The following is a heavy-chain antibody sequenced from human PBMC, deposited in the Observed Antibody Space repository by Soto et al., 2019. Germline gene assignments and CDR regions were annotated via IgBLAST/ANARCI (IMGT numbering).Heavy chain of an antibody. CDR3: ARESPPYDILTGYYDY. D-gene: IGHD3-9*01. V-gene: IGHV3-48*03. CDR1: GFTLTTYE. CDR2: ISYTGTTI. Sequence: EVQVVESGGGLVQPGGSLRLSCVASGFTLTTYEMNWVRLAPGKGLEWVAYISYTGTTIYYADSVKGRFTISRDTAKNSLDLQMNSLRAEDTGVYYCARESPPYDILTGYYDYWGQGTLVTVSS. J-gene: IGHJ4*02.